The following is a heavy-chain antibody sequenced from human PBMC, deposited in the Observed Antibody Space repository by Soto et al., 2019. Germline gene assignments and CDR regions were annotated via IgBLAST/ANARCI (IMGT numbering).Heavy chain of an antibody. CDR3: AKGVGGAAHDFGMDV. D-gene: IGHD6-6*01. V-gene: IGHV3-30*18. J-gene: IGHJ6*02. CDR2: ISYDGSNK. CDR1: GFTFSSYG. Sequence: QVQLVESGGGVVQPGRSLRLSCAASGFTFSSYGMHWVRQAPGKGLEWVAVISYDGSNKYYADSVKGRFTISRDNSKNTLYLQMNSLRAEDTAVYYCAKGVGGAAHDFGMDVWGQGTTVTVSS.